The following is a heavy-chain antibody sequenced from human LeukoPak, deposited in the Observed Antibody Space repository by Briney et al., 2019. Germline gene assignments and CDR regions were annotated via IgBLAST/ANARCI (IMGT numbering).Heavy chain of an antibody. Sequence: PGGSLRLSCAASGFTFSSYSMNWVRQAPGKGLEWVSYISSSSSTIYYADSVKGRFTISRDNAKNSLYLQMNSLRAEDTAVYYCARVEAAAGLFDYWAREPWSPSPQ. D-gene: IGHD6-13*01. V-gene: IGHV3-48*01. CDR2: ISSSSSTI. CDR3: ARVEAAAGLFDY. J-gene: IGHJ4*02. CDR1: GFTFSSYS.